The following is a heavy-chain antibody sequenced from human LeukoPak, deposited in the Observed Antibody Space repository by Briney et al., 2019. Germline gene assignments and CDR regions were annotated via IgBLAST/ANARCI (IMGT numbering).Heavy chain of an antibody. CDR3: ARHRGSSSNFDY. J-gene: IGHJ4*02. CDR1: GGSFSGYY. Sequence: KSSETLSLTCAVYGGSFSGYYWSWIRQPPGKGLEWIGEINHSGSTNYNPSLKSRVTISVDTSKNQFSLKLSSVTATDTAVYYCARHRGSSSNFDYWGQGTLVTVSS. CDR2: INHSGST. V-gene: IGHV4-34*01. D-gene: IGHD6-6*01.